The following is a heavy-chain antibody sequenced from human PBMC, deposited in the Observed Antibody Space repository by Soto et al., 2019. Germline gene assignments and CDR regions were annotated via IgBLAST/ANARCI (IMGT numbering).Heavy chain of an antibody. Sequence: QVQLVQSGAEVKKPGSSVKVSCKASGGTFSSYAISWVRQAPGQGLEWMGGIIPIFGTANYAQKFQGRVTITEDKSTSTVYMELSSLRSEDTAVYYCARDYYDSSGYQVDYYYYGMDVWGQGTTVTVSS. CDR1: GGTFSSYA. J-gene: IGHJ6*02. V-gene: IGHV1-69*06. D-gene: IGHD3-22*01. CDR3: ARDYYDSSGYQVDYYYYGMDV. CDR2: IIPIFGTA.